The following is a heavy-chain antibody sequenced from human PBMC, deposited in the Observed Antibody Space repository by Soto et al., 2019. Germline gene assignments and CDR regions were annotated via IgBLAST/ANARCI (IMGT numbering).Heavy chain of an antibody. J-gene: IGHJ6*02. CDR1: GGTFSSYA. Sequence: SVKVSCKASGGTFSSYAISWVRQAPGQGLEWMGGIIPIFGTANYAQKFQGRVTITADESTSTAYMELSSLRSEDTAVYYCARSDFMCSCASEEYQYGMDVWGQGTTVTVAS. CDR2: IIPIFGTA. CDR3: ARSDFMCSCASEEYQYGMDV. V-gene: IGHV1-69*13. D-gene: IGHD2-15*01.